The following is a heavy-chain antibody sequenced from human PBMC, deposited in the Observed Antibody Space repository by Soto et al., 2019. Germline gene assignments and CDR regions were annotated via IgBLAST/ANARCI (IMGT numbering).Heavy chain of an antibody. CDR1: GGSVSSYY. D-gene: IGHD2-15*01. Sequence: SETLSLTCTVSGGSVSSYYWSWIRQPPGKGLEWIGYIYYSGSTNYNPSLKSRVTISVDTSKNQFSLKLSSVTAADTAVYYCARDSGYCSGGSCLAFFAFDIWGQGTMVTVSS. J-gene: IGHJ3*02. V-gene: IGHV4-59*02. CDR3: ARDSGYCSGGSCLAFFAFDI. CDR2: IYYSGST.